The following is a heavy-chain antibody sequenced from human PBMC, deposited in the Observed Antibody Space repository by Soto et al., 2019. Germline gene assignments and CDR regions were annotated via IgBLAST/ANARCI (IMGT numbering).Heavy chain of an antibody. Sequence: PSETLSLTCTFSGGSISSSDYWWGWIRQPPGKGLEWIGSIYYTGSTYYNPSLKSRVIISVDTSKNQFSLRLSSVTAADTAVYYCARQIGRGSWSLDHWGQGTLVTVPS. D-gene: IGHD6-13*01. CDR1: GGSISSSDYW. J-gene: IGHJ4*02. CDR2: IYYTGST. V-gene: IGHV4-39*01. CDR3: ARQIGRGSWSLDH.